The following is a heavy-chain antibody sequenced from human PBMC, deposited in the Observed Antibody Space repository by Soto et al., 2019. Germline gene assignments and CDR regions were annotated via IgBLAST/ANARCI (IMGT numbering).Heavy chain of an antibody. Sequence: ASVKVSCKASGYTFTRYDINWVRQATGQGLEWMGWMNPNSGNTGYAQKFQGRVTMTRNTSISTAYMELSSLRSEDTAVYYCARVGATETYQIDYWGQGRLVTVSS. CDR1: GYTFTRYD. D-gene: IGHD1-26*01. CDR3: ARVGATETYQIDY. V-gene: IGHV1-8*01. J-gene: IGHJ4*02. CDR2: MNPNSGNT.